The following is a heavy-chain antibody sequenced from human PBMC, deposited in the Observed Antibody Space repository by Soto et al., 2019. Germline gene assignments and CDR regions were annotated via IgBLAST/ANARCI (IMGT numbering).Heavy chain of an antibody. J-gene: IGHJ4*02. CDR1: GGSFSSGSSY. CDR3: ARGTWNYYFDY. Sequence: PSETLSLTCTVPGGSFSSGSSYWSWIRQHPGKGLEWIGFIYYSGGTYYNPSLKSRVTISVDSSKNQFSLNLSSVTAADTALYYCARGTWNYYFDYWGQGSLVTVSS. CDR2: IYYSGGT. D-gene: IGHD1-7*01. V-gene: IGHV4-31*03.